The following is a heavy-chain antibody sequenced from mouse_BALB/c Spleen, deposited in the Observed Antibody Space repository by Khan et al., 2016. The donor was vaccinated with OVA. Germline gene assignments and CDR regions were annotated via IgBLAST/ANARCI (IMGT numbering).Heavy chain of an antibody. CDR1: GYTFTSYW. CDR2: IYPGNSDT. V-gene: IGHV1-5*01. CDR3: SRIGYRIDY. Sequence: EVQLQESGTVLARPGTSVKMSCKASGYTFTSYWMHWVKQRPGQGLEWIGAIYPGNSDTSYNQTFKGKAKLTAVTSTSTAYVVLSSVTNDDSAVYYYSRIGYRIDYWGQGTLVTVSA. J-gene: IGHJ3*01. D-gene: IGHD2-2*01.